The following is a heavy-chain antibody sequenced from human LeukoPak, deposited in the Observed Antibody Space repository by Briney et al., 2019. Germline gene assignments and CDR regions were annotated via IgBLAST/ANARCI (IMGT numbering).Heavy chain of an antibody. D-gene: IGHD3-9*01. CDR2: ISGSGGST. Sequence: PGGSLRLSCAASGFTFSDYNMRWIRQAPGKGLEWVSAISGSGGSTYYADSVKGRFTISRDNSKNTLYLQMNSLRAEDTAVYYCAKPRDILTGYQHFDYWGQGTLVTVSS. V-gene: IGHV3-23*01. CDR3: AKPRDILTGYQHFDY. J-gene: IGHJ4*02. CDR1: GFTFSDYN.